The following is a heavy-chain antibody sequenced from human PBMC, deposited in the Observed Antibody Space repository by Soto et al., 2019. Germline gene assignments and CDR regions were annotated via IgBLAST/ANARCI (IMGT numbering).Heavy chain of an antibody. CDR2: INPNSGGT. J-gene: IGHJ5*02. CDR3: ARRGTYYDFWSGFQNWFDP. Sequence: GASVKVSCKASGYTFTGYYMHWVRQAPGQGLEWMGWINPNSGGTNYAQKFQGRVTMTRDTSISTAYMELSRLRSDDTAVYYCARRGTYYDFWSGFQNWFDPWGQGTQVTVSS. V-gene: IGHV1-2*02. D-gene: IGHD3-3*01. CDR1: GYTFTGYY.